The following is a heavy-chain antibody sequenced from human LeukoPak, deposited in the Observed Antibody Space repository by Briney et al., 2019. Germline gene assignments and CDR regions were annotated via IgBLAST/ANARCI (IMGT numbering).Heavy chain of an antibody. V-gene: IGHV3-7*01. J-gene: IGHJ3*02. Sequence: PGGSLRLSCAASGFTFSSYWMNWVRQAPGKGLEWVANIKKDGSERYYVDSVKGRFTISRDNTKKSLYLQMNTLRAEDTAVYYCARPAIMMATIPTGAFDIWGQGTMVTVSS. D-gene: IGHD5-24*01. CDR3: ARPAIMMATIPTGAFDI. CDR1: GFTFSSYW. CDR2: IKKDGSER.